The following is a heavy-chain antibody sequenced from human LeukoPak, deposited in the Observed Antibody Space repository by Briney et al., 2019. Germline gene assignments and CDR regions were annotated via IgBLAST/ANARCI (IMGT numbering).Heavy chain of an antibody. CDR3: ARGYQYCGGDCFRP. J-gene: IGHJ5*02. D-gene: IGHD2-21*02. Sequence: PSETLPLTCAVYGGSFSGYYWSWIRQPPGKGLEWIGEINHSGSTNYNPSLKSRVTISVDTSKNQFSLKLSSVTAADTAVYYCARGYQYCGGDCFRPWGQGTLVTVSS. CDR1: GGSFSGYY. V-gene: IGHV4-34*01. CDR2: INHSGST.